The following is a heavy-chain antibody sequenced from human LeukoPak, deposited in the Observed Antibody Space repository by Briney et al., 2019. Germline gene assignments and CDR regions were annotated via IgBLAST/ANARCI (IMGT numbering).Heavy chain of an antibody. V-gene: IGHV3-30*04. CDR3: ARDAYGMDV. Sequence: PGRSLRLSCAASGFTFSNYAMEWVRQAPGKGLEWVTLISYAGINKHYADSVKGRFTISRDDSKNTLYLQMNSLRTEDTAIYYCARDAYGMDVWGKGTTVTVSS. J-gene: IGHJ6*04. CDR2: ISYAGINK. CDR1: GFTFSNYA.